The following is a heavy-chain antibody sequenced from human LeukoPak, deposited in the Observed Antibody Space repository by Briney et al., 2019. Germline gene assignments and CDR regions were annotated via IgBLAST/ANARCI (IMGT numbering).Heavy chain of an antibody. CDR1: GFTFSTYT. D-gene: IGHD1-26*01. J-gene: IGHJ4*02. V-gene: IGHV3-21*01. CDR2: ISSGSSYI. CDR3: ARVGGGSYSPDF. Sequence: GGSLRLSCAASGFTFSTYTMNWVRQAPGKGLEWVSSISSGSSYIYYADSVKGRFTISRDNANNSLYLQMNSLRADDTAVYYCARVGGGSYSPDFWGQGTLVTVSS.